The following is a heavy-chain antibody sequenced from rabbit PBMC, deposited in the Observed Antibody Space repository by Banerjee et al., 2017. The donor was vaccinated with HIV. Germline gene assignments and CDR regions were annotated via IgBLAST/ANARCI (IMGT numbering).Heavy chain of an antibody. CDR2: IYAGSSGST. J-gene: IGHJ2*01. CDR1: GFSFSSSYY. V-gene: IGHV1S40*01. CDR3: ARGYGGGFDP. D-gene: IGHD2-1*01. Sequence: QSLEESGGDLVKPGASLTLTCTASGFSFSSSYYMCWVRQAPGKGLEWIACIYAGSSGSTYYASWAKGRFTISKTSSTTVTLQMTSLTAADTATYFCARGYGGGFDPWGPGTLVTVS.